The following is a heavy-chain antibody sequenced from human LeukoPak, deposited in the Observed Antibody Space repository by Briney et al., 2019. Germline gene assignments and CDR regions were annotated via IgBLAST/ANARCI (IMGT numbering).Heavy chain of an antibody. V-gene: IGHV5-51*01. CDR1: GYSFTSYW. CDR2: IYPGDSDT. Sequence: GESLKISCKGSGYSFTSYWIGWVRQMPGKGLEWMGIIYPGDSDTKYSPSFQGQVTISAEKSIGTAYLQWSSLKASDTAMYYCAGRGYDSSGYREGFDIWGQGTMATVSS. J-gene: IGHJ3*02. CDR3: AGRGYDSSGYREGFDI. D-gene: IGHD3-22*01.